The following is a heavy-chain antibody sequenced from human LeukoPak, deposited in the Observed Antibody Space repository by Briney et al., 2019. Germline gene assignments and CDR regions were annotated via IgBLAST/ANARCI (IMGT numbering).Heavy chain of an antibody. CDR2: IYYSGST. J-gene: IGHJ5*02. D-gene: IGHD6-19*01. CDR1: GGSISRSSYY. CDR3: AGWYSSGWYELDNWFDP. Sequence: PSETLSLTCTVSGGSISRSSYYWGWIRQPPGKGLEWIGSIYYSGSTYYNPSLKSRVTISVDTSKNQFSLKLSSVTAADTAVYYCAGWYSSGWYELDNWFDPRGQGTLVTVSS. V-gene: IGHV4-39*07.